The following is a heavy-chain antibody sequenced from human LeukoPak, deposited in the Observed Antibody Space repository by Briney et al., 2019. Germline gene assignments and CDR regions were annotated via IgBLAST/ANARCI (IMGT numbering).Heavy chain of an antibody. CDR2: INTNTGNP. CDR1: GYTFTSYA. J-gene: IGHJ6*03. D-gene: IGHD6-19*01. Sequence: ASVKVSCKASGYTFTSYAMNWVRQAPGQGLEWMGWINTNTGNPTYAQGFTGRFVFSLDTSVSTAYLQISSLKAEDTAVYYYARGAVAGPDYYYYYYMDVWGKGTTVTVSS. CDR3: ARGAVAGPDYYYYYYMDV. V-gene: IGHV7-4-1*02.